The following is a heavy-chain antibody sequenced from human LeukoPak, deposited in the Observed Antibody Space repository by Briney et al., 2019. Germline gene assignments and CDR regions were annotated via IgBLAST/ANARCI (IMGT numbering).Heavy chain of an antibody. CDR1: GFTFRSYA. J-gene: IGHJ4*02. V-gene: IGHV3-23*01. D-gene: IGHD3-22*01. Sequence: GGSLRLSCVASGFTFRSYAMNWVRQAPGKGLEWVSSISGSGGSTHYADSVKGRFTISRYNSKNTLYLEMNSLRAGDTAIYYCAKGGPYYYDSSGYPTFYFDYWGQGTLVTVSS. CDR3: AKGGPYYYDSSGYPTFYFDY. CDR2: ISGSGGST.